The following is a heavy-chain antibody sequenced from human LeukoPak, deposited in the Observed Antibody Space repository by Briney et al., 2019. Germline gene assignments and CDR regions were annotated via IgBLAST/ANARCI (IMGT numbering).Heavy chain of an antibody. CDR2: ISSSGSTI. CDR3: ARGCSGGSCYSSGPRNWFDP. D-gene: IGHD2-15*01. V-gene: IGHV3-11*04. Sequence: PGGSLRLSCAASGFTFSDYYMSWIRQAPGKGLEWVSYISSSGSTIYYADSVKGRFTISRDNAKDSFYLQMNSLRAEDTAVYYCARGCSGGSCYSSGPRNWFDPWGQGTLVTVSS. J-gene: IGHJ5*02. CDR1: GFTFSDYY.